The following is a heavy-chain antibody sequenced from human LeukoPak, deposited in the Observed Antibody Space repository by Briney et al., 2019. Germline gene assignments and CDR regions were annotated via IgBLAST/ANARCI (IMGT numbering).Heavy chain of an antibody. Sequence: GGSLRLSCAASGFNYGGNAMTWVRQAPGKGLEGVSSITYNGAATYYLDSVKVRFTISRDNSRSALYLQMDSLTAEDTALYYCAKDGLYFDGSTHIYYFDSWGQGTLVAVSS. CDR1: GFNYGGNA. J-gene: IGHJ4*02. D-gene: IGHD3-9*01. CDR2: ITYNGAAT. V-gene: IGHV3-23*01. CDR3: AKDGLYFDGSTHIYYFDS.